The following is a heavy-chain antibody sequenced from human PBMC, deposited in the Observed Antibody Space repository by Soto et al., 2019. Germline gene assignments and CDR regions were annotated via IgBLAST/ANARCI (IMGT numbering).Heavy chain of an antibody. J-gene: IGHJ5*02. CDR2: INHSGST. V-gene: IGHV4-34*01. CDR1: GGSFSGYY. D-gene: IGHD6-6*01. CDR3: ARGREYSSSSRGSKHNTATGQKIKHNWFDP. Sequence: PSETLSLTCAVYGGSFSGYYWSWIRQPPGKGLEWIGEINHSGSTNYNPSLKSRVTISVDTSKNQFSLKLSSVTAADTAVYYCARGREYSSSSRGSKHNTATGQKIKHNWFDPWGQGTLVTVSS.